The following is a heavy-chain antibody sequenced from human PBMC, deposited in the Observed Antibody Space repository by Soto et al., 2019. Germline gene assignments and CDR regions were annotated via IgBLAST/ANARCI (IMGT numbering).Heavy chain of an antibody. Sequence: QVQLQESGPGLVTPSGTLSLTCAVSGGSISSSYWWNWVRQPPGKGLEWIGKIYHSGSTNYNPSLKNRVTTSVDKSNNQFSLRLSSVTAADTAVYFCVTSLNYDFWRDGGRHYYFDYWGQGTLVTVSS. CDR3: VTSLNYDFWRDGGRHYYFDY. V-gene: IGHV4-4*02. J-gene: IGHJ4*02. CDR1: GGSISSSYW. D-gene: IGHD3-3*01. CDR2: IYHSGST.